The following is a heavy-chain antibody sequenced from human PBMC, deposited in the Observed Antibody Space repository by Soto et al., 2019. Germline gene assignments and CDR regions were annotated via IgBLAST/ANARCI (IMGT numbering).Heavy chain of an antibody. J-gene: IGHJ6*03. CDR3: ARDQYSSSVGGYYYYYMDV. Sequence: PGGSLRLSCAASGFTFISYSMNWVLQAPWKGLEWVSSISSSSSYIYYADSVKGRFTISRDNAKNSLYLQMNSLRAEDTAVYYCARDQYSSSVGGYYYYYMDVWGKGTTVTVSS. V-gene: IGHV3-21*01. D-gene: IGHD6-6*01. CDR1: GFTFISYS. CDR2: ISSSSSYI.